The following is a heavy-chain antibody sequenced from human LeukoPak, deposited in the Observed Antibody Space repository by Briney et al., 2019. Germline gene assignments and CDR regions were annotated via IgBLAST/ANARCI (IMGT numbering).Heavy chain of an antibody. CDR1: GYTLTELS. Sequence: ASVKVSCKVSGYTLTELSMHWVRQAPGKGLEWMGGFDPEDGETIYAQKFQGRVTMTEDTSTDTAYMELSSLRSEDTAVYYCATPPRLWFGEGLDYWGQGTLVTVSS. CDR3: ATPPRLWFGEGLDY. J-gene: IGHJ4*02. V-gene: IGHV1-24*01. D-gene: IGHD3-10*01. CDR2: FDPEDGET.